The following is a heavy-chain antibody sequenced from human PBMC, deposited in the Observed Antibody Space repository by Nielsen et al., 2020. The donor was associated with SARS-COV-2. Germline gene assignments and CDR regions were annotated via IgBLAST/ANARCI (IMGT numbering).Heavy chain of an antibody. CDR3: AKEEVGVTWSD. Sequence: GGSLRLSCAASGLTFSNNAISWVRQPPGKGRDWVSAIPGSGDSNTYADSVKGRFTISRDNSKTPLYLQMNILRAEDTAVYYCAKEEVGVTWSDWGQGTLVTVSS. V-gene: IGHV3-23*01. D-gene: IGHD3-10*01. CDR1: GLTFSNNA. J-gene: IGHJ4*02. CDR2: IPGSGDSN.